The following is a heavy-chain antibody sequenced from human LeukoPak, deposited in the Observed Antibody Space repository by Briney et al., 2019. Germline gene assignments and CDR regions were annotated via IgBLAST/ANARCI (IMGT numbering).Heavy chain of an antibody. Sequence: SVKVSCKASGGTFSSYAISWVRQAPGQGLEWMGRIIPILGIANYAQKFQGRVTITADKSTSTACMELSSLRSEDTAVYYCASSSGYYSYYDYWGQGTLVTVSS. CDR1: GGTFSSYA. D-gene: IGHD3-22*01. J-gene: IGHJ4*02. CDR2: IIPILGIA. CDR3: ASSSGYYSYYDY. V-gene: IGHV1-69*04.